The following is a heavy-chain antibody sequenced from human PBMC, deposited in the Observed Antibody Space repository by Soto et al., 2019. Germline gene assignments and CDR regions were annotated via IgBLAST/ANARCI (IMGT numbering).Heavy chain of an antibody. CDR1: GFTFSNAW. J-gene: IGHJ4*02. V-gene: IGHV3-15*01. CDR3: TTLADAQTWIQLWRADY. CDR2: IKSKTDGGTS. D-gene: IGHD5-18*01. Sequence: PGGSLRLSCAASGFTFSNAWMSWVRQAPGKGLEWVGRIKSKTDGGTSDYAAPVKGRFTISRDDSKNTLYLQMNSLKTEDTAVYYCTTLADAQTWIQLWRADYWGQGTLVTVSS.